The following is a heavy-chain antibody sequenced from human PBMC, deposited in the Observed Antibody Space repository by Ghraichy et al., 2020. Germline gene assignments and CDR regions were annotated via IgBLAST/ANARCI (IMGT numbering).Heavy chain of an antibody. V-gene: IGHV1-18*04. CDR3: ARDLGSSWYEFSNWFDP. D-gene: IGHD6-13*01. Sequence: ASVKVSCKASGYTFTSYGISWVRQAPGQGLEWMGWISAYNGNTNYAQKLQGRVTMTTDTSTSTAYMELRSLRSDDTAVYYCARDLGSSWYEFSNWFDPWGQGTLVTVSS. CDR1: GYTFTSYG. J-gene: IGHJ5*02. CDR2: ISAYNGNT.